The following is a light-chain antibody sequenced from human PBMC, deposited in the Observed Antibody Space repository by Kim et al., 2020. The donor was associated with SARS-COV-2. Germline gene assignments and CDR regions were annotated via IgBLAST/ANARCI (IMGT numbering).Light chain of an antibody. J-gene: IGLJ2*01. Sequence: SSELTQPPSVSVSPGQTASITCSGDKLGDKYACWYQQKPGQSPVLVIYQDSKRPSGIPVRFSGSNSGNTATLTISGTQAMDEADYYCQAWDSSTLVVFGG. V-gene: IGLV3-1*01. CDR3: QAWDSSTLVV. CDR2: QDS. CDR1: KLGDKY.